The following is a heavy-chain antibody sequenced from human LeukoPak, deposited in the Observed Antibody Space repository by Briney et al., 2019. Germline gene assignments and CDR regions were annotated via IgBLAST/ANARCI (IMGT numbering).Heavy chain of an antibody. CDR1: GGTFSSYA. CDR3: ARGELSNWEFDY. V-gene: IGHV1-69*13. J-gene: IGHJ4*02. Sequence: SVKVSCKASGGTFSSYAISWVRQAPGQGLEWMGGIIPILGTANYAQKFQGRVTITADESTSTAYMELSSLRSEDTAVYYCARGELSNWEFDYWGQGTLVTVSS. D-gene: IGHD7-27*01. CDR2: IIPILGTA.